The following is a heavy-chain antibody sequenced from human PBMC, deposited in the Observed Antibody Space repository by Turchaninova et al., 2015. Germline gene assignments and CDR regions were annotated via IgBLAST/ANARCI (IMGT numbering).Heavy chain of an antibody. CDR3: AREFYYYGSVSYYKSFDF. D-gene: IGHD3-10*01. J-gene: IGHJ4*02. Sequence: QVQLVQSGSELEKPGASVKVSCKASGYTFNHYAINWVRQAPGQGLAWLGWINTNTGTPTDAQGFTGSFVFSLDPSVRTAYLQISSLKAEDTAVYYCAREFYYYGSVSYYKSFDFWGQGTLVTVSS. CDR2: INTNTGTP. CDR1: GYTFNHYA. V-gene: IGHV7-4-1*02.